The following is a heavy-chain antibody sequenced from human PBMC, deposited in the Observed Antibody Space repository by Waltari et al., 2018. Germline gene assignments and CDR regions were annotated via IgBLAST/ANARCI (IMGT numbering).Heavy chain of an antibody. CDR2: INHSGST. Sequence: QVQLQQWGAGLLKPSETLSLPCAVYGGSFSGYYWSWIRQPPGKGLEWIGEINHSGSTNDNPSLKSRVTISVDTSKNQFSLKLSSVTAADTAVYYCARRKPQLFDYWGQGTLVTVSS. CDR1: GGSFSGYY. V-gene: IGHV4-34*01. CDR3: ARRKPQLFDY. J-gene: IGHJ4*02.